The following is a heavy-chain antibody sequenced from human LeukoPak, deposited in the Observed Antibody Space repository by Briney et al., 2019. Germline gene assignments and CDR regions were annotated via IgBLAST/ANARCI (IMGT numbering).Heavy chain of an antibody. CDR3: ASGVYGDYADY. V-gene: IGHV3-74*01. J-gene: IGHJ4*02. CDR1: GFTFSSYW. D-gene: IGHD4-17*01. CDR2: INSDGSST. Sequence: GGSLRLSCAASGFTFSSYWMLWVRQAPGKGLVWVSRINSDGSSTSYADSVKGRFTISRDNAKNTLYLQMNSLRAEDTAVYYCASGVYGDYADYWGQGTLVTVSS.